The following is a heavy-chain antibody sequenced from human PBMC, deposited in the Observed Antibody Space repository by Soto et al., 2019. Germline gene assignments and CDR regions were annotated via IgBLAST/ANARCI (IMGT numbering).Heavy chain of an antibody. J-gene: IGHJ5*02. CDR2: IKSKTDGGTT. D-gene: IGHD3-3*01. V-gene: IGHV3-15*01. CDR3: TTENYDFWSGYTTNWFDP. CDR1: GFTFSNAW. Sequence: PGGSLRLSCAASGFTFSNAWMSWVRQAPGKGLEWVGRIKSKTDGGTTDYAAPVKGRFTISRDDSKNTLYLQMNSLKTEDTAVYYCTTENYDFWSGYTTNWFDPWGQGTLVTVSS.